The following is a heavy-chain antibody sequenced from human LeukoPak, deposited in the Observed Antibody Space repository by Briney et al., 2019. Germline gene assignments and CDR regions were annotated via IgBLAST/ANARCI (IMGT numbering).Heavy chain of an antibody. J-gene: IGHJ4*02. CDR2: ISRTASSI. D-gene: IGHD2-2*01. V-gene: IGHV3-48*03. CDR3: EGACCTSTSCWLDY. Sequence: GGSLRLSCAASGFTFSSYDLNWVRRAPGKGLEWVSYISRTASSIYYADAVKGRFTISRDNAKNSLYLQMSSLRAEDTAVYYCEGACCTSTSCWLDYWGQGTLVTVSS. CDR1: GFTFSSYD.